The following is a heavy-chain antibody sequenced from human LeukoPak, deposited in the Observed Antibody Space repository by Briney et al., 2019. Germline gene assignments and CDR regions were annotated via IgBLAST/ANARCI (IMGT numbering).Heavy chain of an antibody. CDR1: GGSIRSYY. V-gene: IGHV4-4*07. CDR3: AREGAEVRGVLVKYYFDY. Sequence: PSETLSLTCTVSGGSIRSYYWSWIRQPAAKGLELIGRIYTSGSTNYNPSLKSRVTMSVDTSKNQFSLKLASVTAADTAVYYCAREGAEVRGVLVKYYFDYWGQGALVTVSS. CDR2: IYTSGST. D-gene: IGHD3-10*01. J-gene: IGHJ4*02.